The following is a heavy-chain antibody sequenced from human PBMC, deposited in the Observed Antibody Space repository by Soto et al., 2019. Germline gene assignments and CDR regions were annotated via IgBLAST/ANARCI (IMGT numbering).Heavy chain of an antibody. D-gene: IGHD6-13*01. V-gene: IGHV3-23*01. CDR1: GFTFSSYA. CDR2: ISGSGGST. CDR3: AKGGIAAPTPNWFDP. Sequence: EVQLLESGGGLVQPGGSLRLSCAASGFTFSSYAMSWVRQAPGKGLEWVSAISGSGGSTYYADSVKGRFTISRDNSKNKLYLQMNSLRAEDTAVYYCAKGGIAAPTPNWFDPWGQGTLVTVSS. J-gene: IGHJ5*02.